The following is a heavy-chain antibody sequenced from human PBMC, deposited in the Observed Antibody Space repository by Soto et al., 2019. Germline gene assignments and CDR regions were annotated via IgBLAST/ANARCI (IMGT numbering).Heavy chain of an antibody. V-gene: IGHV4-30-4*01. J-gene: IGHJ4*02. CDR3: ARDRRDIVATIPFDY. Sequence: PSETLSLTCTVSGGSISSGDYCWSRLRQPQGKGLEWIGYIYYSGSTYYNPSLKSRVTISVDTSKNQFSLKLSSVTAADTAVYYCARDRRDIVATIPFDYWGQGTTVTVSS. CDR2: IYYSGST. CDR1: GGSISSGDYC. D-gene: IGHD5-12*01.